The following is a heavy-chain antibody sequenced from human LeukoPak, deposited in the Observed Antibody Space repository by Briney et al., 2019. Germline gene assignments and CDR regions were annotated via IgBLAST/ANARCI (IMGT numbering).Heavy chain of an antibody. CDR2: IYPGDSGT. CDR3: ARTRPSSYCSSTSCPFDH. J-gene: IGHJ4*02. D-gene: IGHD2-2*01. V-gene: IGHV5-51*01. CDR1: GDSFTSYW. Sequence: PGESLKISCKGSGDSFTSYWIGWVRQMPGKGLEWMGIIYPGDSGTRYSPSFQGQVTISADKSISTAYLQWSSLKASDTAMYYCARTRPSSYCSSTSCPFDHWGQGTLVIVSS.